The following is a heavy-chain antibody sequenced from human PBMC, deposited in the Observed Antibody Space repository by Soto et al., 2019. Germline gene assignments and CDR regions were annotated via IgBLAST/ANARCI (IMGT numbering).Heavy chain of an antibody. CDR1: GFTFSNAW. V-gene: IGHV3-15*07. CDR3: NTDKGESDFWTGYPSMDV. D-gene: IGHD3-3*01. J-gene: IGHJ6*04. Sequence: GGSLRLSCAAFGFTFSNAWMNWFRQAPGKGLEWVGRIKSKTDGGTTDYAAPVKGRFTISRDDSKNTLYLQMNSLKIEDTGVYYCNTDKGESDFWTGYPSMDVWGKGNKVTVYS. CDR2: IKSKTDGGTT.